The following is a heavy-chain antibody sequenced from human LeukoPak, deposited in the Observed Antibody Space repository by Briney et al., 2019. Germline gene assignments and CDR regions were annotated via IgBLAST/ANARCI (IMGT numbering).Heavy chain of an antibody. CDR2: ISSSSSTI. CDR3: ARDGGYSLGGWLDY. CDR1: GFTFSSYS. D-gene: IGHD5-18*01. J-gene: IGHJ4*02. V-gene: IGHV3-48*01. Sequence: GGSLRLSCAASGFTFSSYSMNWVRQAPGKGLEWVSSISSSSSTIYYADSVKGRFTISRDNAKNSLYLQMNSLRAEDTAVYYCARDGGYSLGGWLDYWGQGTLVTVSS.